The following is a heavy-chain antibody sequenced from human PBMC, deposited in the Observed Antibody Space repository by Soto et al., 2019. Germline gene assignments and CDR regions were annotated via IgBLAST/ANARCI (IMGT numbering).Heavy chain of an antibody. V-gene: IGHV3-7*03. CDR1: GFSFSSYW. J-gene: IGHJ6*02. CDR2: INQDATRQ. D-gene: IGHD3-3*01. CDR3: AGGPRYDFWSGPYYYYGMDV. Sequence: GGSLRLSCAASGFSFSSYWMSWVRQAPGRGLEWVANINQDATRQSYVDSVEGQFSISRDNAKNSLYLQMNSLRAEDTAVYYCAGGPRYDFWSGPYYYYGMDVWGQGTTVTVSS.